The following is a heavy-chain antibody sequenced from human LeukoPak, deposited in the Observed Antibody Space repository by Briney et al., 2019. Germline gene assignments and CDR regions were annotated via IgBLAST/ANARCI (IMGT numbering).Heavy chain of an antibody. V-gene: IGHV4-39*07. CDR1: GGSISSSSYY. CDR3: ARVLAYYMDV. Sequence: SETLSLTCTVSGGSISSSSYYWGWIRQPPGKGLEWIGSIYYSGSTYYNPSLKSRVTISVDTSKNQFSLKLSSVTAADTAVYYCARVLAYYMDVWGKGTTVTVSS. CDR2: IYYSGST. D-gene: IGHD3-3*01. J-gene: IGHJ6*03.